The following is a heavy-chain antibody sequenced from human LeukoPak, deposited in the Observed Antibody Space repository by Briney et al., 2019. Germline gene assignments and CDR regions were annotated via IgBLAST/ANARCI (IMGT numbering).Heavy chain of an antibody. CDR1: GFTFSSYA. CDR2: ISGSGGST. D-gene: IGHD3-22*01. CDR3: AKDPTRSSGPRHFDY. J-gene: IGHJ4*02. V-gene: IGHV3-23*01. Sequence: GGSLRLSCAASGFTFSSYAMSWVRQAPGKGLEWVSAISGSGGSTYYADSVKGRFTISRDNSKNTLYLQMNSLRAEDTAVYYCAKDPTRSSGPRHFDYWGQGTLVTVSS.